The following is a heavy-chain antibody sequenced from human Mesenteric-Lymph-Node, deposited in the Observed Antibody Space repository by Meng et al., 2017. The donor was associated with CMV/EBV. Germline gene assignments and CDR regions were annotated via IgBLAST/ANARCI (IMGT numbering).Heavy chain of an antibody. D-gene: IGHD3-3*01. CDR3: ARDLVIEDMVRFLEWLPSYYYYGMDV. CDR1: GYTFTGYY. CDR2: INPNSGGT. V-gene: IGHV1-2*02. J-gene: IGHJ6*02. Sequence: ASVKVSCKASGYTFTGYYMHWVRQAPGQGLEWMGWINPNSGGTNYAQKFQGRVTMTRDTSISTAYMELSSLRSEDTAVYYCARDLVIEDMVRFLEWLPSYYYYGMDVWGQGTTVTVSS.